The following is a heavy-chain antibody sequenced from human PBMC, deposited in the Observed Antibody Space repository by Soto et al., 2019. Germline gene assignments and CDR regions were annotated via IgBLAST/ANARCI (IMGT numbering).Heavy chain of an antibody. Sequence: GSGPTLVNPTQTLTLTCTFSGFSLSTSGMCVSWIRQPPGKALEWLALIDLDDDKYYSTSLKTRLTISKDTSKNQVALTMTNMDPVDTATYYCARTYSGSYYYYGMDVWGQGTTVTVSS. CDR2: IDLDDDK. CDR1: GFSLSTSGMC. J-gene: IGHJ6*02. D-gene: IGHD1-26*01. CDR3: ARTYSGSYYYYGMDV. V-gene: IGHV2-70*01.